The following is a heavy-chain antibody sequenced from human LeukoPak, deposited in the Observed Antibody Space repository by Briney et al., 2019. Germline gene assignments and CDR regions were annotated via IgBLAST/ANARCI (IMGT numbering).Heavy chain of an antibody. CDR1: GYTLTEIS. CDR3: ARGDSLTFLDAFDM. Sequence: ASVKVSCKVSGYTLTEISMHWVRQAPGNGLEWMGGFNPEDGKTVYAQKFLGRVTMTEDTSTDTAYMELSSLRSEDTAVYYCARGDSLTFLDAFDMWGQGTMVTVSS. J-gene: IGHJ3*02. V-gene: IGHV1-24*01. CDR2: FNPEDGKT. D-gene: IGHD6-13*01.